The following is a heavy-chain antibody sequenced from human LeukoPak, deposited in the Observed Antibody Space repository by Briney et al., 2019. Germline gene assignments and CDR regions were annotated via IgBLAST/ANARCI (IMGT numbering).Heavy chain of an antibody. CDR3: ARDLTDPPYYYYYIDV. J-gene: IGHJ6*03. V-gene: IGHV3-74*01. CDR1: GFTFSSYW. CDR2: INSDGSST. Sequence: GGSLRLSCAASGFTFSSYWMHWVRQAPGKGLVWVSRINSDGSSTSYADSVKGRFTISRDNAKNSLYLQMNSLRAEDTAVYYCARDLTDPPYYYYYIDVWGKGTTVTISS.